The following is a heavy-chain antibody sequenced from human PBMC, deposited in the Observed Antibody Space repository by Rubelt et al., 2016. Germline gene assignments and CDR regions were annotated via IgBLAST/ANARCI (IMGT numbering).Heavy chain of an antibody. CDR1: GFSFGSHW. CDR3: ARSPQRVYGDWGMDV. D-gene: IGHD4-17*01. J-gene: IGHJ6*02. V-gene: IGHV3-7*01. Sequence: GGSLRLSCVGSGFSFGSHWMSWVRQAPGKGLEWVASIKQLGSEKHYVDSVRARFTISRDDAKNSLSLQMNSLSVEDTAMYYCARSPQRVYGDWGMDVWGQGTTVTVSS. CDR2: IKQLGSEK.